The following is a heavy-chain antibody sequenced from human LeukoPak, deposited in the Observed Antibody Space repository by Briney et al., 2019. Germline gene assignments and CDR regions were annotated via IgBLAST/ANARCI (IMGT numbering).Heavy chain of an antibody. V-gene: IGHV3-15*01. J-gene: IGHJ4*02. Sequence: GGSLRLSCAASGFTFSNAWMSWVRQAPGKVLEWVGRIKSKTDGGTTDYAAPVKGRFTISRDDSKNTLYLQMNSLKTEDTAVYYCTTVRAYSNYGNDYWGQGTLVTVSS. CDR2: IKSKTDGGTT. CDR3: TTVRAYSNYGNDY. D-gene: IGHD4-11*01. CDR1: GFTFSNAW.